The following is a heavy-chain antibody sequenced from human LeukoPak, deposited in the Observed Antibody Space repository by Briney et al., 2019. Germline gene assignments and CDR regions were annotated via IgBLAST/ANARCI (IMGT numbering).Heavy chain of an antibody. V-gene: IGHV3-74*01. CDR2: MKSDGTST. CDR3: ADTYYGSGSSPDY. Sequence: GGSLRLSCAASGFTFSNYWMHWVRQAPGKGLVWVARMKSDGTSTNYADSVKGRFTISRDNAKNTLYLQMNSLSAEDTAVYCCADTYYGSGSSPDYWGQGTLVTVSS. D-gene: IGHD3-10*01. J-gene: IGHJ4*02. CDR1: GFTFSNYW.